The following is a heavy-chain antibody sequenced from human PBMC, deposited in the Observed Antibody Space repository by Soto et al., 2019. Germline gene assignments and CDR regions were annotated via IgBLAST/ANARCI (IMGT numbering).Heavy chain of an antibody. V-gene: IGHV1-69*01. CDR1: GGTFSSYA. Sequence: QVQLVQSGAEVKKPGSSVKVSCKASGGTFSSYAISWVRQAPGQGLEWMGGIIPIFGTANYAQKFQGRVTITADECTSTAYMELSRLRSEDTAVYYCERGRYNWNGFDWFDPWGQGTLVTVSS. J-gene: IGHJ5*02. CDR3: ERGRYNWNGFDWFDP. D-gene: IGHD1-20*01. CDR2: IIPIFGTA.